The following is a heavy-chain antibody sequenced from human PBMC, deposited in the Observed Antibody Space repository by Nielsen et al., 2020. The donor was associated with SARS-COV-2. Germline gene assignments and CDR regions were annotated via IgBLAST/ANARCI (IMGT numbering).Heavy chain of an antibody. V-gene: IGHV4-31*03. CDR3: ARDSVYSSSNRYYYYGMDV. Sequence: SETLSLTCTVSGGSISSGGYYWSWIRQHPGKGLEWIGYIYYSGSTYYNPSLKSRVTISVDTSKNQFSLKLSSVTAADTAVYYCARDSVYSSSNRYYYYGMDVWGQGTTVTVSS. D-gene: IGHD6-6*01. J-gene: IGHJ6*02. CDR1: GGSISSGGYY. CDR2: IYYSGST.